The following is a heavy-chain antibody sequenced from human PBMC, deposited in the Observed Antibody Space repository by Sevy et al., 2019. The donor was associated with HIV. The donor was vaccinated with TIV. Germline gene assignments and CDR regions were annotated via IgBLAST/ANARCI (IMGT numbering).Heavy chain of an antibody. CDR2: ISGSGGST. CDR3: AKDVVGATTFWDY. V-gene: IGHV3-23*01. D-gene: IGHD1-26*01. J-gene: IGHJ4*02. CDR1: GFTFSSYA. Sequence: GGSLRLSCAASGFTFSSYAMSWVRQAPGKGLEWVSAISGSGGSTYYAHSVKGRFTISRDNSKNTLYLQMNSLRAEDTAVYYCAKDVVGATTFWDYWGQGTLVTVSS.